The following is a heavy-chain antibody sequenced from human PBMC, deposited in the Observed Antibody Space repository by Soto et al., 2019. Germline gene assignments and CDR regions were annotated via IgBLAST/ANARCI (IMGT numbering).Heavy chain of an antibody. J-gene: IGHJ4*02. D-gene: IGHD3-3*01. CDR1: GGSLTKYY. CDR3: ARDNNASWTLYPLAFDY. V-gene: IGHV4-4*07. CDR2: VSTSGNV. Sequence: PSETLSLTCTVSGGSLTKYYWSWIRQPAGKGLEWIGRVSTSGNVVSKASLRSRLTMSVDTSKNQFSLRLTAVTAADTAVYYCARDNNASWTLYPLAFDYWGQGALVTVSS.